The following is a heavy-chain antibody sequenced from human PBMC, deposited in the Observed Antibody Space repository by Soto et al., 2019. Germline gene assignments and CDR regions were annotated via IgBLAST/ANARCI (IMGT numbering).Heavy chain of an antibody. V-gene: IGHV3-11*01. CDR3: ARSYSSGWEFDY. D-gene: IGHD6-19*01. CDR2: ISSTGRTI. Sequence: GGSLRLSCGASGFTFSNYYMSWIRQAPGKGLEWVSYISSTGRTIYYADSVKGRFTVSRDNAQNSLSLKLNSLRVEDTAVYYCARSYSSGWEFDYWGPGTQVTSPQ. CDR1: GFTFSNYY. J-gene: IGHJ4*02.